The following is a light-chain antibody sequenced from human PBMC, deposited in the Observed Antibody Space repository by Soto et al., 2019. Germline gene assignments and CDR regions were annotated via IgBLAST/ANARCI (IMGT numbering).Light chain of an antibody. CDR3: SSYASSSYMTRGTKV. V-gene: IGLV2-14*01. J-gene: IGLJ1*01. Sequence: QSALTQPASVSGSPGQSITISCTGSSSDVGGHKYVSWYQQHPGNAPKLMIYEVSNRPSGVSNRFSGSKSGNTASLTISGLQSEDEADYYCSSYASSSYMTRGTKVFGTGTKLTVL. CDR1: SSDVGGHKY. CDR2: EVS.